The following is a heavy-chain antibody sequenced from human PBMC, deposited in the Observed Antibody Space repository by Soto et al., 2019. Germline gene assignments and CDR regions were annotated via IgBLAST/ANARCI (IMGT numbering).Heavy chain of an antibody. CDR1: GYSFTSYG. V-gene: IGHV1-18*01. CDR2: ISPYNGRT. Sequence: ASVKVSCKASGYSFTSYGIGWVRQVPGQGPEWMGWISPYNGRTNYAQSVKGRGGRTTDISTNTVYLELRSLRADDSAIYYCGRCRTDSYAMDVWGQGTTVTVSS. J-gene: IGHJ6*02. D-gene: IGHD5-18*01. CDR3: GRCRTDSYAMDV.